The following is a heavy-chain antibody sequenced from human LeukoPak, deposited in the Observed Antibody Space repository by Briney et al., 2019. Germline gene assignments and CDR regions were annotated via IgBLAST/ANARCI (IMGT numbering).Heavy chain of an antibody. Sequence: SVKVSCKASGFTFTSSAVQWVRQVRGQRLEWIGWIVVGSGNTNYAQKFQERVTITRDMSTSTAYMELSSLRSEDTAVYYCARDGGDYYDSSGYYYWGQGTLVTVSS. J-gene: IGHJ4*02. V-gene: IGHV1-58*01. CDR2: IVVGSGNT. D-gene: IGHD3-22*01. CDR1: GFTFTSSA. CDR3: ARDGGDYYDSSGYYY.